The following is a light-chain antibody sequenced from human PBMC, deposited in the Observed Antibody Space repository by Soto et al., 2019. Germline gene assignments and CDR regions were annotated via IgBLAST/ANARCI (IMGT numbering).Light chain of an antibody. CDR3: QQYNNWHPRYT. J-gene: IGKJ2*01. CDR1: QSVSSN. Sequence: EIVMTQSPATLSVSPGERATLSCRASQSVSSNLAWYQQKPGQAPRLLIYGASTRATGIPARFSGSGSGTELTLTISSLQSEDFAVYYCQQYNNWHPRYTFGQGTKLEIK. V-gene: IGKV3D-15*01. CDR2: GAS.